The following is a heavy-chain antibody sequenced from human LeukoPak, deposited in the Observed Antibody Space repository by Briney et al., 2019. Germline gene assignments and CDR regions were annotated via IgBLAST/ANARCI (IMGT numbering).Heavy chain of an antibody. CDR3: ARGTMELRYYYYMDV. CDR2: IIPVFGPA. Sequence: SVKVSCKASGGTFSSYAISWVRQAPGQGLEWMRGIIPVFGPAKYAQKFQGRVTITTDESTSTAYMELSSLRSEDTAVYYCARGTMELRYYYYMDVWGIGTTVAVSS. D-gene: IGHD1-7*01. CDR1: GGTFSSYA. V-gene: IGHV1-69*05. J-gene: IGHJ6*03.